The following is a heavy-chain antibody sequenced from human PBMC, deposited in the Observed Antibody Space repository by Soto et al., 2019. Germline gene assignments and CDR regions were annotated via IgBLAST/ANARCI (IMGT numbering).Heavy chain of an antibody. CDR3: AKDKKWDEDYNWFDP. V-gene: IGHV3-23*01. J-gene: IGHJ5*02. CDR1: GFTFSSYA. CDR2: ISGSGGST. D-gene: IGHD1-26*01. Sequence: EVQLLESGGGLVQPGGSLRLSCAASGFTFSSYAMSWVRQAPGKGLEWVSAISGSGGSTYYADSAKGRFTISRDNSKNTLYLQMNSLRAEDTAVYYCAKDKKWDEDYNWFDPWGQGTLVTVSS.